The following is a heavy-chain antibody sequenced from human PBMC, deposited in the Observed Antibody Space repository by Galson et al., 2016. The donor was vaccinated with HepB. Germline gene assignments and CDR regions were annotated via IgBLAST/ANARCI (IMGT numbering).Heavy chain of an antibody. D-gene: IGHD3-10*01. Sequence: SETLSLTCDVSGDSINSSNWWTWVRQPPGKGLEWIGEIHHSGSTNYNPSLKRRVTMSVDMSKNQFSLQLKSVTADDTATSYCARVLGFTMVRGVLDYWGQGTPVTVSS. CDR2: IHHSGST. CDR1: GDSINSSNW. V-gene: IGHV4-4*02. CDR3: ARVLGFTMVRGVLDY. J-gene: IGHJ4*02.